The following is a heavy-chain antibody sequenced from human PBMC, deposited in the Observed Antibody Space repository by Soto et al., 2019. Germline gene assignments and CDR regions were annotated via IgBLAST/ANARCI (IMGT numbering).Heavy chain of an antibody. J-gene: IGHJ4*02. Sequence: QVQLVQSGAEVKKPGSSVKVSCKASGGTFSSYAISWVRQAPGQGLEWMGGIIPIFGTANYAQKFQGRVTITADESTSTAYMELSSLRSEDTAVYYCARDAPTSMWERGYYFDYWGKGTLVTVSS. CDR3: ARDAPTSMWERGYYFDY. CDR1: GGTFSSYA. CDR2: IIPIFGTA. V-gene: IGHV1-69*01. D-gene: IGHD1-1*01.